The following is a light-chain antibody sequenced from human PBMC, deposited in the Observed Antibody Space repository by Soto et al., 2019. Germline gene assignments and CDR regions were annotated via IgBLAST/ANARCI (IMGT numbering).Light chain of an antibody. V-gene: IGKV1-5*01. CDR3: QQYDTYPLT. J-gene: IGKJ4*01. CDR1: QSVGSW. Sequence: ASVGDRVTTSCRASQSVGSWLAWYQQKPGKAPKFLIYDASTLESGVPSRFSGSGSGTEFTLTISSLQPDDFATYYCQQYDTYPLTFGGGTKVDI. CDR2: DAS.